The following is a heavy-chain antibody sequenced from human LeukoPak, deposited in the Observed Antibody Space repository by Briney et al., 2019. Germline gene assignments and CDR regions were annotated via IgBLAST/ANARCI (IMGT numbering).Heavy chain of an antibody. J-gene: IGHJ4*02. CDR3: AKYHNPDSTGPFH. V-gene: IGHV3-23*01. CDR2: ISANGANT. Sequence: GGSLRLSCAASEFTLDSYAMSWVRQAPGKGLEWVSGISANGANTHYAESVRGRFIISRDNSKNTLYLQMNSLRAGDTALYFCAKYHNPDSTGPFHWGQGTLVTVSS. CDR1: EFTLDSYA. D-gene: IGHD3-22*01.